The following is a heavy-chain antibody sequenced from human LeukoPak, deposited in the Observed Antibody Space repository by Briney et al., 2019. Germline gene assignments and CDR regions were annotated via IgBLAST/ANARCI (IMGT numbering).Heavy chain of an antibody. Sequence: SGFTFSXYWRSWVRQAPGKGLEWVANIKQDGSEKYYVDSVKGRFTISRDNAKNSLYLQMNSLRAEDTAVYYCARFDRSAAYYGMDVWGQGTTVTVSS. CDR1: GFTFSXYW. D-gene: IGHD2-2*01. V-gene: IGHV3-7*01. J-gene: IGHJ6*02. CDR3: ARFDRSAAYYGMDV. CDR2: IKQDGSEK.